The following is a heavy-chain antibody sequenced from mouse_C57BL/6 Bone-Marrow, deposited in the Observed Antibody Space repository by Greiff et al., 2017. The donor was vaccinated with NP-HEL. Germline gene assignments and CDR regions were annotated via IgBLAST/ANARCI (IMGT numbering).Heavy chain of an antibody. CDR1: GYTFTSYW. V-gene: IGHV1-69*01. D-gene: IGHD2-5*01. CDR2: IDPSDSYT. J-gene: IGHJ2*01. CDR3: ARYYSNYDY. Sequence: VQLQQSGAELVMPGASVKLSCKASGYTFTSYWMHWVKQRPGQGLEWIGEIDPSDSYTNYNQKFKGKSTLTVDKSSSTAYMQLSSLISEDSAVYYCARYYSNYDYWGQGTTLTVSS.